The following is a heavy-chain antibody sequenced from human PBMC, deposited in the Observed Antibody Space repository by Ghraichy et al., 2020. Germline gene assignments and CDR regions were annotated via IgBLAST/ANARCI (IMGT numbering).Heavy chain of an antibody. CDR1: GFTFSSYG. V-gene: IGHV3-30*02. CDR3: ATDIVATRNRLDY. Sequence: GGSLRLSCAASGFTFSSYGMHWVRQAPGKGLEWVAFIRYDGSNKYYADSVKGRFTISRDNSKNTLYLQMNSLRAEDTAVYYCATDIVATRNRLDYWGQGTLVTVSS. CDR2: IRYDGSNK. D-gene: IGHD5-12*01. J-gene: IGHJ4*02.